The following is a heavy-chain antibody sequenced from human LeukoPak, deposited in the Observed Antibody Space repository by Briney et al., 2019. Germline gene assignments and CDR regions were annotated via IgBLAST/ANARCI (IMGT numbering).Heavy chain of an antibody. J-gene: IGHJ4*02. CDR2: ISYDGSNK. CDR3: ARDTSDDRPTVLDY. CDR1: GFTFSTYA. Sequence: GGSLRLSCAASGFTFSTYAMHWVRQAPGKGLEGVAVISYDGSNKYYADSVKGRFTISRDNSKNTLYLQMNSLRAEDTAVYYCARDTSDDRPTVLDYWGQGTLVTVSS. D-gene: IGHD4-11*01. V-gene: IGHV3-30-3*01.